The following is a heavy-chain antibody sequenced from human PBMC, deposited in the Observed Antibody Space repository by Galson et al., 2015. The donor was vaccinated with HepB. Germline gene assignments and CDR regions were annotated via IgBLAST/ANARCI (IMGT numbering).Heavy chain of an antibody. Sequence: SGAEVKKPGESLKISCKGSGYSFTSYWIGWVRQMPGKGLEWMGRIDPSDSYTNYSPSFQGHVTISADKSISTAYLQWCSLKASGTAMYYCARLSLRYYDSSGYFRTIYGMDVWGQGTTVTVSS. CDR1: GYSFTSYW. CDR2: IDPSDSYT. J-gene: IGHJ6*02. V-gene: IGHV5-10-1*01. D-gene: IGHD3-22*01. CDR3: ARLSLRYYDSSGYFRTIYGMDV.